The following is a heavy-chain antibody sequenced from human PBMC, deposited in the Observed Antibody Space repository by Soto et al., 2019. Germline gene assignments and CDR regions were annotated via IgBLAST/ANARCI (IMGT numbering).Heavy chain of an antibody. CDR3: ARRGSGGYYDY. D-gene: IGHD6-19*01. CDR2: ISGSGGST. Sequence: EVQLLESGGGLVQPGGSLRLSCAASGFTFSSYAMRWVRQAPVKGLEWVSAISGSGGSTYYADSVKGRFTISRDNSKNALYLQMNSLRAEDTAVYYCARRGSGGYYDYWGQGTLVTVSS. J-gene: IGHJ4*02. CDR1: GFTFSSYA. V-gene: IGHV3-23*01.